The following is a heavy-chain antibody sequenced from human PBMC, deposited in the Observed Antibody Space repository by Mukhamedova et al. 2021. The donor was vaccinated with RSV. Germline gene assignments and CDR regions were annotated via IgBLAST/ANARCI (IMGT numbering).Heavy chain of an antibody. CDR2: ISGSGGST. J-gene: IGHJ6*01. Sequence: AISGSGGSTYYADSVKGRFTISRDNSKNTLYLQMNSLRAEDTAVYYYAKDFIPEGLEWSPSTYYNYGMD. V-gene: IGHV3-23*01. D-gene: IGHD3-3*01. CDR3: AKDFIPEGLEWSPSTYYNYGMD.